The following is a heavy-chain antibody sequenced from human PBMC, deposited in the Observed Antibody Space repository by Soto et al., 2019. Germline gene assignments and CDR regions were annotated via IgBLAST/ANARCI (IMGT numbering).Heavy chain of an antibody. V-gene: IGHV4-4*07. D-gene: IGHD1-1*01. CDR1: GASISGSY. CDR3: VRDGTKTLRDWFDP. CDR2: IYATGTT. J-gene: IGHJ5*02. Sequence: SETLSLTCTVSGASISGSYWSWMRKSAGKGLEWIGRIYATGTTDYNPSLKSRVMMSVDTSKKQFSLKLRSVTAADTAVYYCVRDGTKTLRDWFDPWGQGISVTVS.